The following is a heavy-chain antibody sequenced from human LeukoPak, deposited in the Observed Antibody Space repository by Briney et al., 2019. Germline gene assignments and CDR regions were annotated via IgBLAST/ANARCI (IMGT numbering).Heavy chain of an antibody. Sequence: SETLSLTCTVSGGSISSYYWSWIRQPPGKGLEWIGYIYYSGSTNYNPSLKSRVTISVDTSKNQFSLKLSSVTAADTAVYYCAREASYWYFDLWGRGTLVTVSS. CDR1: GGSISSYY. CDR3: AREASYWYFDL. V-gene: IGHV4-59*12. CDR2: IYYSGST. J-gene: IGHJ2*01.